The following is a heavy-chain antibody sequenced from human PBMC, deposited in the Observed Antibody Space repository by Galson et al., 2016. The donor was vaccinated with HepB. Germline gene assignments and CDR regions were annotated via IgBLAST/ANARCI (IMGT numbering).Heavy chain of an antibody. Sequence: SLRLSCAASGFTFSSYGMHWVRQAPGKGLEWVAVIWYDGSNKYYADSVKGRFTISRDNSKNTLYLQMNSLRAEDTAVYYCARGRPYCSSTSCYPTYYYYGMDVWGQGTTVTVSS. CDR3: ARGRPYCSSTSCYPTYYYYGMDV. J-gene: IGHJ6*02. D-gene: IGHD2-2*01. CDR1: GFTFSSYG. V-gene: IGHV3-33*01. CDR2: IWYDGSNK.